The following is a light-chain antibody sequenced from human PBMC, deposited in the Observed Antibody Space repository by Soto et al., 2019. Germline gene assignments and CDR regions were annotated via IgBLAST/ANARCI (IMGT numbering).Light chain of an antibody. CDR2: GAS. CDR3: QQYASFLRT. V-gene: IGKV3-20*01. Sequence: EIVLTQSPGTLSMSAEERATLSCRASQSVSSSYLAWYQQKPGQAPRLLIYGASRRATGIPDRFSGSGSGTDFTLTISRLEPEDFAVYYCQQYASFLRTFGQGTKVEIK. CDR1: QSVSSSY. J-gene: IGKJ1*01.